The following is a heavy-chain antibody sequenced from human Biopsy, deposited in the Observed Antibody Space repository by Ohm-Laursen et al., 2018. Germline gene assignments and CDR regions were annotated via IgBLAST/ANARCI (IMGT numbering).Heavy chain of an antibody. D-gene: IGHD3-22*01. J-gene: IGHJ3*02. CDR1: GFRFYNTG. CDR2: ISWSSDSI. V-gene: IGHV3-9*01. Sequence: SLRLSCAASGFRFYNTGMHWVRQGPGKGLEWVAGISWSSDSITYAKSVTGRFTVSRDNGENSLYLQMNSLRPEDTALYYCTKNTQWEGSGYLDAFHIRGHGAMVTVSS. CDR3: TKNTQWEGSGYLDAFHI.